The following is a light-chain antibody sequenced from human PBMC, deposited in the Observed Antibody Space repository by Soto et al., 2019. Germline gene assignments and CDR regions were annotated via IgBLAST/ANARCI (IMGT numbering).Light chain of an antibody. J-gene: IGLJ1*01. CDR2: EGI. CDR3: CSYAGTGTDNYV. V-gene: IGLV2-23*01. Sequence: QSVLTQPASVSGSPGQSITISCIETTSDFGTKKFFSWYQQQPGKAPKLIIYEGIKRPSGVSNRFSGSKSGNTASLTISGLQAEDEADYYCCSYAGTGTDNYVFGSGTKLTVL. CDR1: TSDFGTKKF.